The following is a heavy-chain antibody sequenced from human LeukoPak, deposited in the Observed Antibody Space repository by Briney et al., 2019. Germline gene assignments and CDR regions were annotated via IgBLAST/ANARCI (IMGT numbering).Heavy chain of an antibody. CDR2: IWYDGSNK. D-gene: IGHD5-12*01. V-gene: IGHV3-33*03. Sequence: PGGSLRLSCAASGFTFSSYGMHWVRQAPGKGLEWVAVIWYDGSNKYYADSVKGRFTISRDNAKNTLYPQMNSLRAEDTAVYYCARVGYSGYDHFDYWGQGTLVTVSS. J-gene: IGHJ4*02. CDR1: GFTFSSYG. CDR3: ARVGYSGYDHFDY.